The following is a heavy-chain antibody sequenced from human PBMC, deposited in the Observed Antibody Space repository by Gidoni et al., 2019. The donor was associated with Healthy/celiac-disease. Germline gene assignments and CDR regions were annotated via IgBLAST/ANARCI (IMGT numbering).Heavy chain of an antibody. CDR2: ISGSGGST. V-gene: IGHV3-23*01. D-gene: IGHD1-26*01. CDR3: AKGTRIVGALQGY. J-gene: IGHJ4*02. Sequence: EVQLLESGGGLVQPGGSWRLSCAASGFTFSSYAMSWVRQAPGKGLEWVSAISGSGGSTYYADSVKGRFTISRDNSKNTLYLQMNSLRAEDTAVYYCAKGTRIVGALQGYWGQGTLVTVSS. CDR1: GFTFSSYA.